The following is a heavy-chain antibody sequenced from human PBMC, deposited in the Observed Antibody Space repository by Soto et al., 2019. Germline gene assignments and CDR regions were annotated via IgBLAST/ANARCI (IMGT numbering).Heavy chain of an antibody. Sequence: QVQLQESGPGLVKPSETLSLTCTVSGGSVSSGSYYWSWIRQPPGKGLEWIGYIYYSGSTNYNPSLKSRVTISVDTSKNQFSLKLSSVTAADTAVYYYARDLAARLDYWGQGTLVTVSS. CDR1: GGSVSSGSYY. J-gene: IGHJ4*02. CDR2: IYYSGST. CDR3: ARDLAARLDY. V-gene: IGHV4-61*01. D-gene: IGHD6-6*01.